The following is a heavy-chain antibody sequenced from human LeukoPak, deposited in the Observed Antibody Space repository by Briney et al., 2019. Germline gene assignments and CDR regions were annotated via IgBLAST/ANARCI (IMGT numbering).Heavy chain of an antibody. CDR2: IYPADSDT. Sequence: GESLKISCQGSGYSFTTYWIGWVRQMPGKGLEWMGIIYPADSDTRYSPSFQGQVTISADKSISTAYLQWSSLKASDTAMYYCARREAEGFRRITMVRGGPYNWFDPWGQGTLVTVSS. D-gene: IGHD3-10*01. CDR1: GYSFTTYW. J-gene: IGHJ5*02. V-gene: IGHV5-51*01. CDR3: ARREAEGFRRITMVRGGPYNWFDP.